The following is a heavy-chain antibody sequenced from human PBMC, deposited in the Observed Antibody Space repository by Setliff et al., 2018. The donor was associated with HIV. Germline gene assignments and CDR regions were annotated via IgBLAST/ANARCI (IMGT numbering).Heavy chain of an antibody. CDR3: ARHQSVTYANFDH. Sequence: PSETLSLTCTVSGGSIKSSSDYWGWIRQPPGKGLEWIGTIYYSGSTYYNPSLKSRVAISVDTSKNQFSLKLRSVTAADTTVYYCARHQSVTYANFDHWGQGTLVTVSS. CDR2: IYYSGST. CDR1: GGSIKSSSDY. D-gene: IGHD4-17*01. V-gene: IGHV4-39*01. J-gene: IGHJ4*02.